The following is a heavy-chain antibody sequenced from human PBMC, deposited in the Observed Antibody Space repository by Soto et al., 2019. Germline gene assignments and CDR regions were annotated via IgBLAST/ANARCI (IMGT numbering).Heavy chain of an antibody. J-gene: IGHJ4*02. D-gene: IGHD3-10*01. CDR3: ARHNYGSGSTYFDY. Sequence: SETMSLTSTVSGGSISSCYWSWIRQPPGKGLEWIGYIYYSGSTNYNPSLKSRVTISVDTSKNQFSLKLNSMTAADTAVYYCARHNYGSGSTYFDYWGQGTLVTVSS. CDR1: GGSISSCY. CDR2: IYYSGST. V-gene: IGHV4-59*08.